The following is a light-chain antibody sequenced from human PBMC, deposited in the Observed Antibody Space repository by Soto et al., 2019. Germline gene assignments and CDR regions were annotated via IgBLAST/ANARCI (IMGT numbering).Light chain of an antibody. CDR3: ATWDDSLSGPV. V-gene: IGLV3-1*01. J-gene: IGLJ3*02. CDR1: KLGDKY. CDR2: QDS. Sequence: SYELTQPPSVSVSPGQTASITCSGDKLGDKYACWYQQKPGQSPVLVIYQDSKRPSGIPERFSGSNSGNTATLTISWLRSEDEADYYCATWDDSLSGPVFGGGTKLTVL.